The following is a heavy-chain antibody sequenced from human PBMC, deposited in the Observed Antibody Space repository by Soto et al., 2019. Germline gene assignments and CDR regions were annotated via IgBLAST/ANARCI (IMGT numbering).Heavy chain of an antibody. V-gene: IGHV3-33*01. CDR3: VRDRLTETAEWHSLDS. D-gene: IGHD7-27*01. Sequence: AWRSLRLSCAASGFSFRSYGMTWVRQDPGKGLEWVAVIWHDGNNKYHADSVQGRFTVSRDNSTNTRYLEMNYLRPEDTAVYYCVRDRLTETAEWHSLDSWGQGPQVTVSS. J-gene: IGHJ4*02. CDR1: GFSFRSYG. CDR2: IWHDGNNK.